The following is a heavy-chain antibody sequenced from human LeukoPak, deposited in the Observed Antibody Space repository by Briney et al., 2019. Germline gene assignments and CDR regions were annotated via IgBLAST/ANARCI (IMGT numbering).Heavy chain of an antibody. J-gene: IGHJ4*02. D-gene: IGHD1-26*01. Sequence: PSETLSLTCSVSGGSISSYYWSWIRRPAGKGLEWIGRIYTSGSTNYNPSLRSRVTMSVDTSKNQFSLKLSSVTAADTAVYYCARDQLGTTLDYFDYWGQGTLVTVSS. CDR2: IYTSGST. CDR1: GGSISSYY. V-gene: IGHV4-4*07. CDR3: ARDQLGTTLDYFDY.